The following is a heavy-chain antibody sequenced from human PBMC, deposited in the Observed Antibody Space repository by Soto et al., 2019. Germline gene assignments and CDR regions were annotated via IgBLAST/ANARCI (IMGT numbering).Heavy chain of an antibody. CDR3: ATLSQPMVRGSKAFDI. D-gene: IGHD3-10*01. CDR2: INPSGGST. Sequence: GASVKVSCKASGYTFTSYYMHWVRQAPGQGLGWMGIINPSGGSTSYAQKFQGRVTMTRDTSTSTVYMELSSLRSEDTAVYYCATLSQPMVRGSKAFDIWGQGTIVTVSS. V-gene: IGHV1-46*01. CDR1: GYTFTSYY. J-gene: IGHJ3*02.